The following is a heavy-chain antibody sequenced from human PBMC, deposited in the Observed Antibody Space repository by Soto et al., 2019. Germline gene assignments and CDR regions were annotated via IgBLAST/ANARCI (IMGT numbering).Heavy chain of an antibody. CDR1: GFSLSNARMG. J-gene: IGHJ6*02. CDR2: IFSNDEK. Sequence: QVTLKESGPVLVKPTETLTLTCTVSGFSLSNARMGVSWIRQPPGKALEWLAHIFSNDEKSYSTSLKSRLTISKDTSKSHVVLTMTNMDPVDTATYYCARWTGYCTNGVCSGYYGMDVWVQGTTVTVSS. V-gene: IGHV2-26*01. D-gene: IGHD2-8*01. CDR3: ARWTGYCTNGVCSGYYGMDV.